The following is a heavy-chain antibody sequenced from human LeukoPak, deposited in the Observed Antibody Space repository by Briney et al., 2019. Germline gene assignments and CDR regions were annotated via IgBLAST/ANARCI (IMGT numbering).Heavy chain of an antibody. J-gene: IGHJ4*02. CDR3: VREGEGPLSKDFDY. CDR1: GFTFTDHY. V-gene: IGHV1-2*02. D-gene: IGHD2/OR15-2a*01. Sequence: ASVKVSCKSSGFTFTDHYIHWVRQGPGQGLEWMGYIGPHSTFTSSPQEFQGRVTVTRDASMSTAYMELTRLTSDDTAVYYCVREGEGPLSKDFDYWGQGTLVTVSS. CDR2: IGPHSTFT.